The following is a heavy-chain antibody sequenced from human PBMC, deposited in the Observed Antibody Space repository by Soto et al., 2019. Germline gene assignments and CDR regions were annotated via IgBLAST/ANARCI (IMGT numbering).Heavy chain of an antibody. V-gene: IGHV3-48*01. D-gene: IGHD5-12*01. Sequence: SGGSLRLSCAASGFTFSSYSMNWVRQAPGKGLEWVSYISSSSSTIYYADSVKGRFTISRDNAKNSLYLQMNSLRAEDTAVYYCARGGYSGYDPFDPWGQGTLVTVSS. CDR2: ISSSSSTI. CDR1: GFTFSSYS. J-gene: IGHJ5*02. CDR3: ARGGYSGYDPFDP.